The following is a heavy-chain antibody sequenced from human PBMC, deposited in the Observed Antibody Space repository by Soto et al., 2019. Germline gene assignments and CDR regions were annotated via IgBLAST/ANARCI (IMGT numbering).Heavy chain of an antibody. J-gene: IGHJ4*02. Sequence: SETLSLTCTVSGGSISGYYWSWMRQPPGKGLEWIAYIYYSGNTDYNRSLQSRVTISVDTSKNQFSLKLSSVTAADTAVYYCARWNEGLDYWGQGTLVTVSS. D-gene: IGHD1-1*01. CDR3: ARWNEGLDY. V-gene: IGHV4-59*01. CDR1: GGSISGYY. CDR2: IYYSGNT.